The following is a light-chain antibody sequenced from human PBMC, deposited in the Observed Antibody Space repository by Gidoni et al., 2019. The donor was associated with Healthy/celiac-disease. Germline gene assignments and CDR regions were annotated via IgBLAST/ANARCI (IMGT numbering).Light chain of an antibody. CDR2: WAS. CDR1: QSVLYSSNNKSY. J-gene: IGKJ2*01. Sequence: DIVLTQSPDSLAVSLGERATIHCKSSQSVLYSSNNKSYLAWYQQKPGQPPKLLIYWASTLESGVPDRFSGSGSGTDFTLSISSLQAEDVAVYYCQQCYSTPYTFGQGTKLEIK. V-gene: IGKV4-1*01. CDR3: QQCYSTPYT.